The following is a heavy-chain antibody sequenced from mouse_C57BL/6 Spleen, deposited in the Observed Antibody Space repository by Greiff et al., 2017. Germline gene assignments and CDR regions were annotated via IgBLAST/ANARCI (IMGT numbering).Heavy chain of an antibody. V-gene: IGHV1-82*01. CDR2: IYPGDGDT. J-gene: IGHJ4*01. CDR3: ARGDYDNYAMDY. D-gene: IGHD2-4*01. CDR1: GYAFSSSW. Sequence: VQLQESGPELVKPGASVKIYCKASGYAFSSSWMNWVKQRPGKGLEWIGRIYPGDGDTNYNGKFKGKATLTADKSSSTAYMQLSSLTSEDSAVYFCARGDYDNYAMDYWGQGTSVTVSS.